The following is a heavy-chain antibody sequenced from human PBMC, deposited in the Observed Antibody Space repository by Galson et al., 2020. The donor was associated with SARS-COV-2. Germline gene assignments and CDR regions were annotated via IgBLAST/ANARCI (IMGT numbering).Heavy chain of an antibody. CDR3: AKGDNSGYYLDV. CDR2: ISPSGSYI. Sequence: GGSLRLSCAASGFMFGDYYMTWVRQAPGKGLEWISFISPSGSYIIYADSVKGRFAISRDNANNSLSLQLHSLRAEDSAIYYCAKGDNSGYYLDVWGQGTLVTVSS. V-gene: IGHV3-11*01. D-gene: IGHD3-22*01. J-gene: IGHJ4*02. CDR1: GFMFGDYY.